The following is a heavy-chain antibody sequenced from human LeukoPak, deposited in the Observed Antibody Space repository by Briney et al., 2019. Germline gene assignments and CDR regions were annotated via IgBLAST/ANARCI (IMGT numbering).Heavy chain of an antibody. Sequence: ASVKVSCKASGYTFTSYAMHWVRQAPGQRLEWMGWINAGNGNTKYSQKFQGRVTITRDTSASTAYMELSSLRSEDTAVYYCAFLYCSSTSCPGVDYWGQGTLVTVSS. D-gene: IGHD2-2*01. CDR1: GYTFTSYA. CDR2: INAGNGNT. J-gene: IGHJ4*02. V-gene: IGHV1-3*01. CDR3: AFLYCSSTSCPGVDY.